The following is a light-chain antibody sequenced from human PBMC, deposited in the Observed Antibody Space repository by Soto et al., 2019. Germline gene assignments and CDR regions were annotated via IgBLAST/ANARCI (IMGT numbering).Light chain of an antibody. J-gene: IGKJ1*01. Sequence: DIQMTHSPSSLSASVGDRVTITFRASQSISSYLNWYQQKPGKAPKLLIYKASTLKSGVPSRFSGSGSGTEFTLTISSLQPEDFATYYCQQSYSSPPTFGQGTKVDIK. CDR3: QQSYSSPPT. CDR1: QSISSY. CDR2: KAS. V-gene: IGKV1-39*01.